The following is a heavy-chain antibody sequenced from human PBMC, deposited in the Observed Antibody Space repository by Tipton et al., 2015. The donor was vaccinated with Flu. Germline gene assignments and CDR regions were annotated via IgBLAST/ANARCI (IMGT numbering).Heavy chain of an antibody. CDR2: IYYSGST. J-gene: IGHJ3*02. Sequence: LRLSCTVSGGSISSYYWSWIRQPPGKGLEWIGYIYYSGSTNYNPSLKSRVTISVDTSKNQFSLKLSSVTAADTAVYHCARPNWNDGYAFDIWGQGTMVTVSS. D-gene: IGHD1-1*01. CDR3: ARPNWNDGYAFDI. V-gene: IGHV4-59*01. CDR1: GGSISSYY.